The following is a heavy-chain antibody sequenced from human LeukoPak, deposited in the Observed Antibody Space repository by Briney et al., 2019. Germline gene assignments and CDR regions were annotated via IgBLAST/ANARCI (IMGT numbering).Heavy chain of an antibody. CDR3: ARVVGGRYGDY. J-gene: IGHJ4*02. CDR2: INPSGGST. V-gene: IGHV1-46*01. CDR1: GYTFTSCY. Sequence: ASVKVSCKASGYTFTSCYMHWVRQAPGQGLEWMGIINPSGGSTRYAQKFQGRVTMTRNTSISTAYMELSSLRSDDTAVYYCARVVGGRYGDYWGQGTLVTVSS. D-gene: IGHD1-26*01.